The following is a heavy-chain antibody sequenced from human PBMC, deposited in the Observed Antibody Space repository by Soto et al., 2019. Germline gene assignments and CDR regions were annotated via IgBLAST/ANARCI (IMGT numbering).Heavy chain of an antibody. Sequence: QVQLVQSGAEVKKPGASVKVSCKASGYTFTSYGISWVRQAPGQGLEWMGWNSAYNGNTNYAQKLQGRVTMTTDTSTSTAHMELRSLRSDDTAVYYCARETGYSYGYRDSRFDPWGQGTLVTVSS. V-gene: IGHV1-18*01. J-gene: IGHJ5*02. CDR2: NSAYNGNT. D-gene: IGHD5-18*01. CDR1: GYTFTSYG. CDR3: ARETGYSYGYRDSRFDP.